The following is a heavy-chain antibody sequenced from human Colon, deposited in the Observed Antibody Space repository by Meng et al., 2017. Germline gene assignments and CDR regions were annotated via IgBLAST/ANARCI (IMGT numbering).Heavy chain of an antibody. D-gene: IGHD1-26*01. CDR3: ATSGSYYTGYFQH. CDR2: ISSSGSTI. J-gene: IGHJ1*01. V-gene: IGHV3-48*03. CDR1: GFTFSSYE. Sequence: GGSLRLSCAASGFTFSSYEMNWVRQAPGKGLEWVSYISSSGSTIYYADSVKGRFTISRDSAKNSLYLQMNSLRAEDTAVYYCATSGSYYTGYFQHWGQGTLVTVSS.